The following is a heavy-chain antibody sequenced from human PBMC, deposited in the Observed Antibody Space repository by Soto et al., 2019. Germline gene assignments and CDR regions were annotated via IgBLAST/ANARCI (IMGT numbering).Heavy chain of an antibody. V-gene: IGHV1-69*01. Sequence: QVQLVQSGAEVKKPGSSVKVSCKASGGTFSSYAISWVRQAPGQGLEWMGGIIPIFGTANYAQKVQGRVTITADESTSTAYMELSSLRSEDTAVYYCASLYDFWRGYFTSFYGMDVWGQGTTVTVSS. CDR2: IIPIFGTA. CDR3: ASLYDFWRGYFTSFYGMDV. CDR1: GGTFSSYA. J-gene: IGHJ6*02. D-gene: IGHD3-3*01.